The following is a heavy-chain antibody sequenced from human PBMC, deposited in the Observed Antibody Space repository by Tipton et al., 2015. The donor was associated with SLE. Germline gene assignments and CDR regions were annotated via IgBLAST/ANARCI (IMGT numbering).Heavy chain of an antibody. CDR3: ASHSSSSEGWFDP. CDR1: GGSISSGGYS. Sequence: TLSLTCAVSGGSISSGGYSWSWIRQPPGKGLEWIGYIYHSGSTNYNPSLKSQVTISVDTSKNQFSLKLSSVTAADTAVYYCASHSSSSEGWFDPWGQGTLVTVSS. CDR2: IYHSGST. D-gene: IGHD6-6*01. V-gene: IGHV4-30-2*01. J-gene: IGHJ5*02.